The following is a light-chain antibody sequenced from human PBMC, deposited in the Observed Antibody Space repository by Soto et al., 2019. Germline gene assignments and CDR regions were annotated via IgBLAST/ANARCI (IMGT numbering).Light chain of an antibody. V-gene: IGKV3-20*01. Sequence: EIVLTQSPGTLSLSPGARAPLSCRASQSVSSSYLAWYQQKPGQAPRLLIYGASSRATGIPDRFSGSGSGTDFTLTISSLQPDDFATYYCQQYNSYPWTFGQGTKVDIK. CDR2: GAS. CDR3: QQYNSYPWT. CDR1: QSVSSSY. J-gene: IGKJ1*01.